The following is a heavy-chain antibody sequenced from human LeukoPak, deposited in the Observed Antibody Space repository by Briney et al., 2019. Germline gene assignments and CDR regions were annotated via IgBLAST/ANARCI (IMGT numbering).Heavy chain of an antibody. CDR2: IYYNGNT. CDR3: ARSLRGWSYDY. Sequence: PSETLSLTRTVSGGSISSYYWSWIRQPPGKGLEWIGSIYYNGNTNYNPSLKSRVTISVDTSKNQFSLKLSSVTAADTAVYYCARSLRGWSYDYWGQGTLVTVSS. D-gene: IGHD6-19*01. J-gene: IGHJ4*02. V-gene: IGHV4-59*01. CDR1: GGSISSYY.